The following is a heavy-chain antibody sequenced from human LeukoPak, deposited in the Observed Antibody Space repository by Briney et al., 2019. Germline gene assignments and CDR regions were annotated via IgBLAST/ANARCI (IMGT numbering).Heavy chain of an antibody. J-gene: IGHJ6*02. CDR2: ISSSSSYI. CDR3: ARAFHPDSSGYYYGPFYYYYYGMDV. Sequence: PGGSLRLSCAASGFTFSSYSMNWVRQAPGKGLEWVSSISSSSSYIYYADSVKGRFTISRDNAKNSLYLQMNSLRAEDTAVYYCARAFHPDSSGYYYGPFYYYYYGMDVWGQGTTVTVSS. D-gene: IGHD3-22*01. CDR1: GFTFSSYS. V-gene: IGHV3-21*01.